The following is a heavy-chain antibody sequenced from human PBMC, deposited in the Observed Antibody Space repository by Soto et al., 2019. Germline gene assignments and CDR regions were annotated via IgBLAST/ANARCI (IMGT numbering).Heavy chain of an antibody. Sequence: QVRLKESGPGLVKPSQTLSLTCTVSGDSIGSGDNYWSWIRQPPGKGLAWIGYIHSSGGTVSHPSLRGRGSLSVDTSKNQLFMRMTSVSAADPAVYFCAGDRRMRLYYYGVDVWGQGTTVTFSS. CDR1: GDSIGSGDNY. CDR3: AGDRRMRLYYYGVDV. D-gene: IGHD2-8*01. V-gene: IGHV4-30-4*01. J-gene: IGHJ6*01. CDR2: IHSSGGT.